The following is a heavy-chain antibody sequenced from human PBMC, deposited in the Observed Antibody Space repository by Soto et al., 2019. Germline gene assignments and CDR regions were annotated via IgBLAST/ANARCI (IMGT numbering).Heavy chain of an antibody. D-gene: IGHD5-12*01. Sequence: QGHLLQSGDEVKTPGASVRVSCRASGYPFTSYGISWVRQAPGQGLEWVAWISAYNGNRDTAQKFQGRVTMTLDTSTDTAHMELGDLTSADTGVYYCARGRIVASIHDAFEIWGQGTKVTVS. CDR1: GYPFTSYG. V-gene: IGHV1-18*01. J-gene: IGHJ3*02. CDR3: ARGRIVASIHDAFEI. CDR2: ISAYNGNR.